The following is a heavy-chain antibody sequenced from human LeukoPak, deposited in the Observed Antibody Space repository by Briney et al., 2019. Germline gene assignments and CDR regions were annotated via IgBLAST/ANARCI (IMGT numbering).Heavy chain of an antibody. D-gene: IGHD3-3*01. Sequence: PSEXXSLTCAVYGGSFSGYYWSWIRQPPGKGLEWIGEINHSGSTNYNPSLKSRVTISVDTSKNQFSLKLSSVTAADTAVYYCARRARFLEWFMGHYYMDVWGKGTTVTVSS. J-gene: IGHJ6*03. CDR1: GGSFSGYY. CDR2: INHSGST. V-gene: IGHV4-34*01. CDR3: ARRARFLEWFMGHYYMDV.